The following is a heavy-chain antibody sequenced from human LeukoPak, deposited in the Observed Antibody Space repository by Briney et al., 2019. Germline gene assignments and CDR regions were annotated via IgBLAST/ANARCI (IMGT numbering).Heavy chain of an antibody. D-gene: IGHD2-2*01. CDR1: GYSISSGYY. V-gene: IGHV4-38-2*02. CDR3: ARDPRILYCSSTSCQGDYYYMDV. CDR2: IYHSGST. J-gene: IGHJ6*03. Sequence: SETLSLTCTVSGYSISSGYYWGWIRQPPGKGLEWIGSIYHSGSTNYNPSLKSRVTISVDTSKNQFSLKLSSVTAADTAVYYCARDPRILYCSSTSCQGDYYYMDVWGKGTTVTVSS.